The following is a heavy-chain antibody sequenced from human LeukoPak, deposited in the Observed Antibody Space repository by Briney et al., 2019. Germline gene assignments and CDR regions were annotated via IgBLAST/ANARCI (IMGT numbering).Heavy chain of an antibody. V-gene: IGHV1-69*05. CDR2: IIPIFGTA. Sequence: GASVKLSCKASGGTFSSYAISWVRQAPGQGLEWMGRIIPIFGTANYAQTFQGRVTITTDESTSTAYMELSSLRSEDTAVYYCARVPPVNPNWFDPWGQGTLVTVSS. CDR3: ARVPPVNPNWFDP. CDR1: GGTFSSYA. J-gene: IGHJ5*02.